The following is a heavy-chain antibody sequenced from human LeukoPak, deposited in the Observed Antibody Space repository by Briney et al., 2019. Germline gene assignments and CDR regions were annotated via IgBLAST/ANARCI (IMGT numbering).Heavy chain of an antibody. V-gene: IGHV1-18*04. Sequence: ASVKVSCEASGYTFTSYGISWVRQAPGQGLEWMGWISAYNGNTNYAQKLQGRVTMTTDTSTSTAYMELRSLRSDDTAAYYCARFPALGYCSGGSYCRDYYYYGMDVWGKGTTVTVSS. D-gene: IGHD2-15*01. J-gene: IGHJ6*04. CDR1: GYTFTSYG. CDR2: ISAYNGNT. CDR3: ARFPALGYCSGGSYCRDYYYYGMDV.